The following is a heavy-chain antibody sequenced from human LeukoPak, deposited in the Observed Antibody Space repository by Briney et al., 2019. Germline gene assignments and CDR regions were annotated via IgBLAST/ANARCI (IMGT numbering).Heavy chain of an antibody. CDR3: ARDYYGSSGGDYFDY. D-gene: IGHD3-22*01. V-gene: IGHV1-18*01. CDR1: GYTFTSYG. J-gene: IGHJ4*02. CDR2: ISAYNGNT. Sequence: ASVKVSCMASGYTFTSYGISWVRQAPGQGLEWMGRISAYNGNTNYAQKLQGRVTMTTDTSTSTAYMELRSLRSDDTAVYYCARDYYGSSGGDYFDYWGQGTLVTVSS.